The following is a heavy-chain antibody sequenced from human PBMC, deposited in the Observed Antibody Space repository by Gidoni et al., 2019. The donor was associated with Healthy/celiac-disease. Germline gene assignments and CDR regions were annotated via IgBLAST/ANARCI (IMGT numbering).Heavy chain of an antibody. D-gene: IGHD5-18*01. Sequence: QVQLVESGGGVVQPGRSLRLSCAAPGFTVSSYAMHWVRQAPGKGLEWVAVISYDGSNKYYADSVKGRFTISRDNSKNTLYLQMNSLRAEDTAVYYCARDPGMAMVFYYFDYWGQGTLVTVSS. J-gene: IGHJ4*02. CDR2: ISYDGSNK. CDR1: GFTVSSYA. CDR3: ARDPGMAMVFYYFDY. V-gene: IGHV3-30-3*01.